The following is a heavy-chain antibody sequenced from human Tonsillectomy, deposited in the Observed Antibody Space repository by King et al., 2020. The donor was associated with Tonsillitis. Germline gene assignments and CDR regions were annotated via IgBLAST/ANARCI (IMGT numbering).Heavy chain of an antibody. CDR3: AKTTYDYVWGSYRWYYFDY. D-gene: IGHD3-16*02. J-gene: IGHJ4*02. V-gene: IGHV3-23*04. CDR2: ISGSGGST. Sequence: EVQLVESGGGLVQPGGSLRLSCAASGFTFSSYAMSWVRQAPGKGLEWVSAISGSGGSTYYADPAKGRFTISRDNSKNTLHLPLNSLRAEDTAVYYCAKTTYDYVWGSYRWYYFDYWGQGTLVTVSS. CDR1: GFTFSSYA.